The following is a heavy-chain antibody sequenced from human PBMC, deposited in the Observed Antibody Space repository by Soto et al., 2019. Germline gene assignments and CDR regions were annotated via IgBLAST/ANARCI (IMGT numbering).Heavy chain of an antibody. Sequence: GGSLRLSCAASGVTFSSYSMNWVRQAPGKGLEWVSSISSSSSYIYYAGSVKGRFTISRENAKNSLYLQMNSLRAGDTAVYYCARGLRVYDFWSGYTRSEDYYMDVWGKGTTVTVSS. D-gene: IGHD3-3*01. V-gene: IGHV3-21*01. CDR3: ARGLRVYDFWSGYTRSEDYYMDV. CDR2: ISSSSSYI. CDR1: GVTFSSYS. J-gene: IGHJ6*03.